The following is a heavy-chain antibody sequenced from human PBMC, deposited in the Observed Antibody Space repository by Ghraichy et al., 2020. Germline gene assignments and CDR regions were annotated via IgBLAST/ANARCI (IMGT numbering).Heavy chain of an antibody. D-gene: IGHD2-15*01. Sequence: SVKVSCKASGAPFSSYAISWVRQAPGQGLEWMGGIIPIFGTANYAQKFQGRVTITADESTSTAYMELSSLRSEDTAVYYCARDLKGYCSGGSCYHTPFFDYWGQGTLVTVSS. CDR1: GAPFSSYA. V-gene: IGHV1-69*13. CDR2: IIPIFGTA. J-gene: IGHJ4*02. CDR3: ARDLKGYCSGGSCYHTPFFDY.